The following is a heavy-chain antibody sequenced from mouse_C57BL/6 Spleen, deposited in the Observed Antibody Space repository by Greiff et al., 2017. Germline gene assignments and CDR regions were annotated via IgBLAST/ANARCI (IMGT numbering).Heavy chain of an antibody. CDR2: IDPSDSAT. CDR1: GYTFTSYW. D-gene: IGHD1-1*01. CDR3: ARKVDGYLDY. Sequence: VQLQQSGAELVRPGSSVKLSCTASGYTFTSYWMPWVKQRPIQGLEWIGNIDPSDSATHYNQKFKDKATLTVDKSSSTAYMQLSSLTSEDSAVYYCARKVDGYLDYWGQGTTLTVSS. V-gene: IGHV1-52*01. J-gene: IGHJ2*01.